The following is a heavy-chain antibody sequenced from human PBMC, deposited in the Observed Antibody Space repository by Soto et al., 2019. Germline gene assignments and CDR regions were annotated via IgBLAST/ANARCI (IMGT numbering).Heavy chain of an antibody. V-gene: IGHV1-3*01. CDR1: GYTFTSYA. CDR2: INAGNGNT. CDR3: ARDSRTGDAFDI. D-gene: IGHD1-1*01. Sequence: QVQLVQSGAEVKKPGASVKVSCKASGYTFTSYAMHWVRQAPGQRLEWMGWINAGNGNTKYSQKFQGRVTITRDTSASTAYMELSSLRSEDTAVYYCARDSRTGDAFDIWGQATMVTVSS. J-gene: IGHJ3*02.